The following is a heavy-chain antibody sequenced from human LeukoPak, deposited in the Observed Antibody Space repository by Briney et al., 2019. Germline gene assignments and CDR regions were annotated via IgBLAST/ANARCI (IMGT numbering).Heavy chain of an antibody. V-gene: IGHV3-74*01. D-gene: IGHD6-13*01. Sequence: PGGSLRLSCAASGFTLNTYWMNWVRQAPGKGLEWVSRIKSDGSSTNYAASVKGRFTISRDNAKNTLYLQMNSLRAADTAVYYCARDRRSGSWYPSLGYWGQGTLVTVSS. J-gene: IGHJ4*02. CDR1: GFTLNTYW. CDR3: ARDRRSGSWYPSLGY. CDR2: IKSDGSST.